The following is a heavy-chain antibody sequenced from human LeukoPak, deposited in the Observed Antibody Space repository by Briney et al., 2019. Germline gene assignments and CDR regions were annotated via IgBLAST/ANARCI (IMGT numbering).Heavy chain of an antibody. J-gene: IGHJ4*02. CDR3: ARRDGYNPFDY. D-gene: IGHD5-24*01. CDR2: ISGSGGST. Sequence: GGSLRLSCAASGFTFSSYAMSWVRQARGKGLEGVSAISGSGGSTYYADSVKGRFTISRDNSKNTLYLQMNSLRAEDTAVYYCARRDGYNPFDYWGQGTLVTVSS. V-gene: IGHV3-23*01. CDR1: GFTFSSYA.